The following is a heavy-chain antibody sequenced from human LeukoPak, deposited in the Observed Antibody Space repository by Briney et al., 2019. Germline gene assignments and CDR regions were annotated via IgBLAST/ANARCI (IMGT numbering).Heavy chain of an antibody. V-gene: IGHV4-39*01. D-gene: IGHD3-10*01. J-gene: IGHJ4*02. CDR2: IYYSGTT. Sequence: SETLSLTCTVSGGSINTVTYYWGWIRQPPGKGLEWIGSIYYSGTTHNNASLEGRVTISVDTSKNQFSLRLASVTAADTAVYYCASLRYYGSADWGQGTLVTVSS. CDR1: GGSINTVTYY. CDR3: ASLRYYGSAD.